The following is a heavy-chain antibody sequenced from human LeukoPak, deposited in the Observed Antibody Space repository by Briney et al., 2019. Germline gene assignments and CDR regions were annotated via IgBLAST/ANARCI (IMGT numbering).Heavy chain of an antibody. V-gene: IGHV3-23*01. CDR3: AKFGGWGDTAMVPTNAFDI. CDR1: GFTFSSYA. CDR2: ISGSGGST. D-gene: IGHD5-18*01. J-gene: IGHJ3*02. Sequence: PGGSLRLSCAASGFTFSSYAMSWVRQAPGKGLEWVSAISGSGGSTYYADSVKGRFTISRDNSKNTLYLQMNSLRAEDTAVYYCAKFGGWGDTAMVPTNAFDIWGQGTMVTVSS.